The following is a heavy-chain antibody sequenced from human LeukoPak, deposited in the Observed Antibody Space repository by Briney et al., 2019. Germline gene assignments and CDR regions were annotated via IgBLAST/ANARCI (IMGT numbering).Heavy chain of an antibody. D-gene: IGHD5-12*01. CDR1: GGSISSGGYY. CDR3: SRSYSGYDLGYFDY. Sequence: SETLSLTCTVSGGSISSGGYYWSWIRQHPGKGLEWIGYIYYSGSTNYNPSLKSRVTVSVDTSKNQFSLKLSSVTAADPAVYYCSRSYSGYDLGYFDYWGQGTLVTVSS. CDR2: IYYSGST. J-gene: IGHJ4*02. V-gene: IGHV4-61*08.